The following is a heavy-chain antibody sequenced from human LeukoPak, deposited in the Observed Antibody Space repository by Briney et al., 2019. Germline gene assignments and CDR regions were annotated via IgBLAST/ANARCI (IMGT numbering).Heavy chain of an antibody. J-gene: IGHJ5*02. CDR3: AKGGRRSSVDWFDP. D-gene: IGHD6-19*01. CDR2: ISGSGGST. V-gene: IGHV3-23*01. Sequence: PGGSLRLSCAASGFTFSDYYMSWIRQAPGKGLEWVSAISGSGGSTYYADSVKGRFTISRDNSKNTLYLQMNSLRAEDTAVYYCAKGGRRSSVDWFDPWGQGTLVTVSS. CDR1: GFTFSDYY.